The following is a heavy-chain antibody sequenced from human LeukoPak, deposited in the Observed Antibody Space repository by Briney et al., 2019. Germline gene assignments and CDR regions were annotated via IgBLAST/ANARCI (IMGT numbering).Heavy chain of an antibody. D-gene: IGHD6-19*01. CDR1: GFTFSSYA. V-gene: IGHV3-23*01. J-gene: IGHJ3*02. CDR2: ISGSGGST. Sequence: PGGSLRLSCAASGFTFSSYAMSWVRQAPGKGLEWVSAISGSGGSTYYADSVKGRFTISRDNSKNTLYLQMNSLRAEDTAVYYCAKGRGRSGWSLDAFDIWGQGTMVTVSS. CDR3: AKGRGRSGWSLDAFDI.